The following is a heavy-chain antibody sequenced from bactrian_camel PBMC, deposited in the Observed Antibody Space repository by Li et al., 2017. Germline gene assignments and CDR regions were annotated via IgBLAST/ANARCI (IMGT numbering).Heavy chain of an antibody. CDR3: ALSSNSWALDG. CDR1: GYITSPYC. CDR2: VYSDGST. Sequence: HVQLVESGGGSVQAGGSLRLSCAASGYITSPYCMAWFRQAPGTEREGVAAVYSDGSTTYADSVKGRFTISKDNAKNTMYLDMNSLKSEDTALYFCALSSNSWALDGWGQGTQVTVSS. J-gene: IGHJ4*01. D-gene: IGHD6*01. V-gene: IGHV3S53*01.